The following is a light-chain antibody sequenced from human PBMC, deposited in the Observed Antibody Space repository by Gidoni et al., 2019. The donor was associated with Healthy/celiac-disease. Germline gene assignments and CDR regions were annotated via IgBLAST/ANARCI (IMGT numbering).Light chain of an antibody. CDR3: QQYGSSPPWT. Sequence: EIVLTQSPGTLSLSPGERATLSCRASQSVSSRYFAWYQQKPGQAPRRLIYGASSRATGIPDRFRGSGSGTDFTLTISRLEPEDFAVYYCQQYGSSPPWTFGQGTKVEIK. V-gene: IGKV3-20*01. CDR1: QSVSSRY. J-gene: IGKJ1*01. CDR2: GAS.